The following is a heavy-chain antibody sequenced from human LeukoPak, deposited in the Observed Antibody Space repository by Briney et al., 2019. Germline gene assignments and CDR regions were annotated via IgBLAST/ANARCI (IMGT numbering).Heavy chain of an antibody. D-gene: IGHD3-22*01. Sequence: GSVKVSSKASGYIFTNKYIHWVRQAPGRGLEWMGVIYSGGGGTTYAQNFQGRVTKTRDTSTSTVYMELSSLRSHSTAVYYCARDFSENSGYYSLFDYWGQGTLVTVSS. CDR2: IYSGGGGT. CDR1: GYIFTNKY. J-gene: IGHJ4*02. V-gene: IGHV1-46*01. CDR3: ARDFSENSGYYSLFDY.